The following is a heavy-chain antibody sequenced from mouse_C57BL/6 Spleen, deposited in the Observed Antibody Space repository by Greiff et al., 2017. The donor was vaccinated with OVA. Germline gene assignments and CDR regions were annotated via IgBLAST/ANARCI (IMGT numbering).Heavy chain of an antibody. D-gene: IGHD2-3*01. Sequence: VHVKQSGPELVKPGASVKISCKASGYSFTDYNMNWVKQSNGKSLEWIGVINPNYGTTSYNQKFKGKATLTVDQSSSTAYMQLNSLTSEDSAVYYCARDGAYDGYYLDYWGQGTTLTVSS. CDR2: INPNYGTT. CDR1: GYSFTDYN. CDR3: ARDGAYDGYYLDY. J-gene: IGHJ2*01. V-gene: IGHV1-39*01.